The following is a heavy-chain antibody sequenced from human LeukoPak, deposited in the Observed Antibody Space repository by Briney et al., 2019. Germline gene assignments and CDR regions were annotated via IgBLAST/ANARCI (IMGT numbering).Heavy chain of an antibody. D-gene: IGHD3-3*01. V-gene: IGHV4-34*01. J-gene: IGHJ4*02. CDR2: INHSEST. CDR1: GGSFSGYY. CDR3: ARGDYDFWSASTDY. Sequence: SETLSLTCAVYGGSFSGYYWSWIRQPPGKGLEWIGEINHSESTNYNPSLKSRVTISVDTSKNQFSLKLSSVTAADTAVYYCARGDYDFWSASTDYWGQGTLVTVSS.